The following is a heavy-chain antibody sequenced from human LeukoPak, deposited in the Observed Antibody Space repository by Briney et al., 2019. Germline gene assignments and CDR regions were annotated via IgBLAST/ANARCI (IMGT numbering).Heavy chain of an antibody. CDR1: GFTFSSYG. V-gene: IGHV3-30*02. CDR3: AKFPDPRDGIDY. D-gene: IGHD1-14*01. J-gene: IGHJ4*02. Sequence: PGGSLRLSCAASGFTFSSYGMHWVRQAPGKGLEWVAFIRYDGSNKYYADSVKGRFTISRDNSKNTLYLQMNSLRAEDTAVYYCAKFPDPRDGIDYWGQGTLVTVSS. CDR2: IRYDGSNK.